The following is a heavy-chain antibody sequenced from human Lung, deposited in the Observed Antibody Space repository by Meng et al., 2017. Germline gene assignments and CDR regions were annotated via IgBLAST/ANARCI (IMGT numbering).Heavy chain of an antibody. CDR1: GFHFTNLD. D-gene: IGHD3-10*02. Sequence: RVVQSVAEAKKPGTSMKSSWKASGFHFTNLDISWVRPAPGQGLEWMGWIGVTNVEAKYPQNSQGRVTMTTDTTTSTAYMELRSLTSDDTAVYYCARYVPNGIFWYFDFWGRGTLVTVSS. V-gene: IGHV1-18*01. CDR3: ARYVPNGIFWYFDF. J-gene: IGHJ2*01. CDR2: IGVTNVEA.